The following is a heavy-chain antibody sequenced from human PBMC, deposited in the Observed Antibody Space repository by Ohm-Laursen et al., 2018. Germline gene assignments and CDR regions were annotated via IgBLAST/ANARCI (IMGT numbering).Heavy chain of an antibody. V-gene: IGHV3-66*01. CDR1: GFTVSSNY. CDR3: AKWGGAGRPGLDY. D-gene: IGHD3-16*01. CDR2: IYSGGST. Sequence: SLRLSCAASGFTVSSNYMSWVRQAPGKGLEWVSVIYSGGSTYYANSVKGRFTISRDNSKNTLYLQMNSLRAEDTAVYYCAKWGGAGRPGLDYWGQGTLVTVSS. J-gene: IGHJ4*02.